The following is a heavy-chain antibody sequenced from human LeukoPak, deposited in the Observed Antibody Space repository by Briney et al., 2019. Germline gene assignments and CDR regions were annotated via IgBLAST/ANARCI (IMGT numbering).Heavy chain of an antibody. CDR1: GFTFSSYA. V-gene: IGHV3-30-3*01. D-gene: IGHD1-1*01. CDR2: ISYDGSNK. J-gene: IGHJ4*02. CDR3: ARETQLDRPLYDY. Sequence: PGGSLRLSCGASGFTFSSYAMHWVRQAPGKGLEWVAVISYDGSNKYYADSVKGRFTISRDNSKNTLYLQMNSLRAEDTAVYYCARETQLDRPLYDYWGQGTLVTVSS.